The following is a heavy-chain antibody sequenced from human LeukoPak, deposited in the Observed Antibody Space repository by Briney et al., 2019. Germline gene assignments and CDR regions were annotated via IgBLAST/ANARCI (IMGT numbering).Heavy chain of an antibody. J-gene: IGHJ4*02. CDR1: GFTFSTYG. Sequence: GGSLRLSCAASGFTFSTYGMHWVRQAPGKGLEWVAVISYDGNNKYYADSVKGRFTISRDNSKNTLYLQMNSLRAEDTAVYYCAKDGLWFGELVYYFDYWGRGTLVTVSS. CDR3: AKDGLWFGELVYYFDY. V-gene: IGHV3-30*18. D-gene: IGHD3-10*01. CDR2: ISYDGNNK.